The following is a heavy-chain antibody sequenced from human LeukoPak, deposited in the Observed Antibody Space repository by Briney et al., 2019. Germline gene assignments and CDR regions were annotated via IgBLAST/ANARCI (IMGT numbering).Heavy chain of an antibody. D-gene: IGHD3-3*01. V-gene: IGHV3-30-3*01. CDR2: ISYDGSNK. Sequence: GGSLRLSCAASGFTFSSYAMHWVRQAPGKGLEWVAVISYDGSNKYYADSVKGRFTISRDNSKNTLYLQMNSLRAEDTAVYYCATGLEWLGYFQHWGQGTLVTVSS. J-gene: IGHJ1*01. CDR3: ATGLEWLGYFQH. CDR1: GFTFSSYA.